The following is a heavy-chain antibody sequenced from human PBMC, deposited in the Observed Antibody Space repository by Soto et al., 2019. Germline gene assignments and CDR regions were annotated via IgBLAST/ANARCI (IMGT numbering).Heavy chain of an antibody. V-gene: IGHV4-30-2*01. CDR1: GGSISSGGYS. D-gene: IGHD3-22*01. CDR3: AGYDSSGYYYPH. CDR2: IYHSGST. J-gene: IGHJ4*02. Sequence: PSETLSLTCAVSGGSISSGGYSWSWIRQPPGKGLEWIGYIYHSGSTYYNPSLKSRVTISVDRSKNQFSLKLSSVTAADTAVYYCAGYDSSGYYYPHWGQGTLVTVSS.